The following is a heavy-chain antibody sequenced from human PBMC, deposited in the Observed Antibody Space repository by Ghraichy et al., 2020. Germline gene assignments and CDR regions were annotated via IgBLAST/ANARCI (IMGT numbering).Heavy chain of an antibody. CDR3: AKPLGLGSGYNWYFDL. V-gene: IGHV3-23*01. CDR1: GFTFSSYA. Sequence: GGSLRLSCAASGFTFSSYAMSWVRRAPGKGLEWVSAISGSGGSTYYADSVKGRFTISRDNSKNTLYLQMNSLRAEDTAVYYCAKPLGLGSGYNWYFDLWGRGTLVTVSS. J-gene: IGHJ2*01. D-gene: IGHD3-22*01. CDR2: ISGSGGST.